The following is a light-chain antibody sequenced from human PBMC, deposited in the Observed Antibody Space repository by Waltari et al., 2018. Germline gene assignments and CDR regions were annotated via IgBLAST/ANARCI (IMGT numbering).Light chain of an antibody. Sequence: QSALTQPASVSGSPGQSITISCTGTSNDVGAYNYVSWYQQHPGKAPKLMIYEVSKRPSGFSDRFFGSKFGNTASLSSSGLQAEDEADYYCSSYTVISTVVFGGGTKLTV. CDR1: SNDVGAYNY. J-gene: IGLJ2*01. CDR2: EVS. V-gene: IGLV2-14*01. CDR3: SSYTVISTVV.